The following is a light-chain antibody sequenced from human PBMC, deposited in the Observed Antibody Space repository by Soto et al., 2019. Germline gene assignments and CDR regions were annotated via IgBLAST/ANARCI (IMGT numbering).Light chain of an antibody. CDR1: SSNIGSGYD. V-gene: IGLV1-40*01. CDR2: GNT. J-gene: IGLJ2*01. Sequence: QSVLTQPPSVSGAPGQGVTISCTGSSSNIGSGYDVHWYQQFPGTAPKLLIYGNTNRPSGVPDRFSGSKSGTSASLAITGLQAEDEADYYCCSYTGTTTPLFGGGTKVTVL. CDR3: CSYTGTTTPL.